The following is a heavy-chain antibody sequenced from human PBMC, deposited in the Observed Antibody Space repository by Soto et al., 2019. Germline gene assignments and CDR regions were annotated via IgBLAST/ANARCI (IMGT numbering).Heavy chain of an antibody. CDR2: FDPEDGET. V-gene: IGHV1-24*01. D-gene: IGHD6-13*01. CDR3: ATTSPSIYSSSWLSWFDP. Sequence: ASVKVSCKVSGYTLTELSMHWVRQAPGKGLEWMGGFDPEDGETIYAQKFQGRVTMTEDTSTDTAYMELSSLRSEDTAVYYCATTSPSIYSSSWLSWFDPWGQATLVTVSS. CDR1: GYTLTELS. J-gene: IGHJ5*02.